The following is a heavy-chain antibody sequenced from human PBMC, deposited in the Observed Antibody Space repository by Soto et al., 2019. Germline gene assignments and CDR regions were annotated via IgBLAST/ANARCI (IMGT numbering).Heavy chain of an antibody. CDR2: ISAYNGDT. V-gene: IGHV1-18*04. D-gene: IGHD1-26*01. Sequence: ASVKVSFKASGYTFRSYGISWLRQAPGQGLEWVGWISAYNGDTHYAPKFQDRITLTTETSTDTAYMELRSLRLDDTAVYYCARGGIQWELRWPGSHFDYWGQGTLVTVS. J-gene: IGHJ4*02. CDR1: GYTFRSYG. CDR3: ARGGIQWELRWPGSHFDY.